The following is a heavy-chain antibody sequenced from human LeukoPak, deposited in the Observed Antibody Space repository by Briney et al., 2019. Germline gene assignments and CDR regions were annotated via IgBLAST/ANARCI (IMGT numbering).Heavy chain of an antibody. CDR1: GDSVSSINGA. D-gene: IGHD6-19*01. V-gene: IGHV6-1*01. CDR2: TYYRSKWYF. CDR3: TRDLGNTGWYTFDF. J-gene: IGHJ4*02. Sequence: SQTLSLTCAISGDSVSSINGAWNWIRQSPSRGPEWVGRTYYRSKWYFDYAESLKGRVTISPDTSKNQFSLQLNSVTPEDTAIYYCTRDLGNTGWYTFDFWGQGILVTVS.